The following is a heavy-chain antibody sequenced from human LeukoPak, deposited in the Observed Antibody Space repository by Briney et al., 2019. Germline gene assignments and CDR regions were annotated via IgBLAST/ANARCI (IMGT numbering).Heavy chain of an antibody. CDR3: ARPRYSSRSFDY. CDR1: GGSISSGSYY. Sequence: KPSETLSLTCTVSGGSISSGSYYWSWLRQPAGQGLEWIGRIYTSGSTNYNPSLKSRVTISADTSNNQFSLNLSSVTAADTAVYYCARPRYSSRSFDYWGQGTLVTVSS. D-gene: IGHD6-13*01. V-gene: IGHV4-61*02. J-gene: IGHJ4*02. CDR2: IYTSGST.